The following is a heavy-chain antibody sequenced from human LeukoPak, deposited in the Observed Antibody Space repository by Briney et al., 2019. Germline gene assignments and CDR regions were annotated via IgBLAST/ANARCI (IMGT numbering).Heavy chain of an antibody. CDR3: ARGSSRSPRDAFDI. Sequence: GASVKVSCKAFGYTFTRYYMHWVRQAPGQGLEWMGIISPSGASTTYAQNFQGRVTMTRDMSTSTVYMELSSLKSEDTAVYYCARGSSRSPRDAFDIWGQGTMVTVSS. V-gene: IGHV1-46*01. CDR1: GYTFTRYY. J-gene: IGHJ3*02. CDR2: ISPSGAST.